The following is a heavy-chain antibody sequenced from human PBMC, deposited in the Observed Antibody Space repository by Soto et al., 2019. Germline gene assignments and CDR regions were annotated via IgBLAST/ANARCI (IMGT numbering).Heavy chain of an antibody. Sequence: GGSLRLSCAASGFTFSSYGMHWVRQAPGKGLEWVAVISYDGSNKYYADSVKGRFTISRDNSKNTLYLQMNSLRAEDTAVYYCAKDAPIAAAGTWGEYFDYWGQGTLVTVSS. CDR1: GFTFSSYG. V-gene: IGHV3-30*18. CDR2: ISYDGSNK. J-gene: IGHJ4*02. D-gene: IGHD6-13*01. CDR3: AKDAPIAAAGTWGEYFDY.